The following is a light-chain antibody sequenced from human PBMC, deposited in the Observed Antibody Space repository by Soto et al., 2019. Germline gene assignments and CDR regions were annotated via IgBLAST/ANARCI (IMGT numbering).Light chain of an antibody. CDR1: QSISSN. Sequence: EIVMTQSPATLSVSPGERATLSCRASQSISSNLAWYQQKPGQAPRLLIYGASTRATGIPARFSGSGSGTDFTLTISSLQSEDFAVYYRQQYNNWPPDTFGPGTKVDIK. J-gene: IGKJ3*01. V-gene: IGKV3-15*01. CDR2: GAS. CDR3: QQYNNWPPDT.